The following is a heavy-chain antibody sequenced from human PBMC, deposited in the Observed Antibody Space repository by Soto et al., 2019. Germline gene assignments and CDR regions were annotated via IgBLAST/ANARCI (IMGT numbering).Heavy chain of an antibody. CDR3: AKYHLPRALHY. Sequence: GGSLRLSCAASGFTVSRYTINWVRQAPGKGLEWVSSISSTSTYIYYADSVKGRFTISRDNAKNSLYLQMNSLRAEDTAVYYCAKYHLPRALHYRAQGLLRT. V-gene: IGHV3-21*01. D-gene: IGHD1-26*01. J-gene: IGHJ4*02. CDR1: GFTVSRYT. CDR2: ISSTSTYI.